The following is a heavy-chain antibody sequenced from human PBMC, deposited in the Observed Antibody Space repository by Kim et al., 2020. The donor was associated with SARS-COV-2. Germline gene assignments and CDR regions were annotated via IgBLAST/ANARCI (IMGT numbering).Heavy chain of an antibody. CDR2: ISAYNGNT. V-gene: IGHV1-18*01. J-gene: IGHJ5*02. CDR1: GYTFTSYG. CDR3: ARAPKGYCSSTSCYDSP. D-gene: IGHD2-2*01. Sequence: ASVKVSCKASGYTFTSYGISWVRQAPGQGLEWMGWISAYNGNTNYAQKLQGRVTMTTDTSTSTAYMELRSLRSDDTAVYYCARAPKGYCSSTSCYDSPCGQGALVTVSS.